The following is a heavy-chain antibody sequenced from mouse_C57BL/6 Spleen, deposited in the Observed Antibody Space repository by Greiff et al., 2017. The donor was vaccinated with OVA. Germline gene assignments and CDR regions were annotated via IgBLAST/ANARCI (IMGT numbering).Heavy chain of an antibody. V-gene: IGHV1-15*01. D-gene: IGHD4-1*01. CDR3: TRWDDY. CDR2: IDPETGGT. Sequence: VQVVESGAELVRPGASVTLSCKASGYTFTDYEMHWVKQTPGHGLEWIGAIDPETGGTAYNQKFKGKAILTADKSSSTAYMEHRSLTSEDSAVYCCTRWDDYWGQGTTLTVSS. CDR1: GYTFTDYE. J-gene: IGHJ2*01.